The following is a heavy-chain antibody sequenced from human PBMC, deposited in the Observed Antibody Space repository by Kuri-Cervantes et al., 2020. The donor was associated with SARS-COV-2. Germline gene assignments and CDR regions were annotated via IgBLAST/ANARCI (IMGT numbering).Heavy chain of an antibody. V-gene: IGHV3-30*04. J-gene: IGHJ4*01. CDR3: ARDQAYYDSNDYFDY. CDR2: ISYDGSNK. D-gene: IGHD3-22*01. CDR1: GFTFSSYA. Sequence: GESLKISCAASGFTFSSYAMHWVRQAPGKGLEWVAVISYDGSNKYYADSVKGRFTISRDNSKNTLYLQMNSLRAEDTAVYYCARDQAYYDSNDYFDYWGQGTLVTVSS.